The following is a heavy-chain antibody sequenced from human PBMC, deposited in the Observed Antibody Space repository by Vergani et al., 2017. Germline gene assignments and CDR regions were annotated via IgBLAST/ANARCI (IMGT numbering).Heavy chain of an antibody. J-gene: IGHJ3*02. CDR2: IKSKTDGGTT. CDR1: GFTFINAW. D-gene: IGHD3-10*01. V-gene: IGHV3-15*01. CDR3: ARYQGVLLWFGESHDAVDI. Sequence: EVQLVESGGGLVKPGGSLSLSCAASGFTFINAWMTWVRQAPGKGLEWFGRIKSKTDGGTTYYAAPVKGKFTISRDDSKNTLYLQMNSLKTEDTAVYYCARYQGVLLWFGESHDAVDIWGQGRMVNVSS.